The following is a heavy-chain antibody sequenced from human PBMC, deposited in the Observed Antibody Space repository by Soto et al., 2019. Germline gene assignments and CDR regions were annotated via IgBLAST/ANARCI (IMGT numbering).Heavy chain of an antibody. J-gene: IGHJ4*02. CDR2: ISYDGSNK. CDR3: ATDYGSGWTMGDF. CDR1: GFTFSSYG. D-gene: IGHD6-19*01. V-gene: IGHV3-30*03. Sequence: QVQLVESGGGVVQPGRSLRLSCAASGFTFSSYGMHWVRQAPGKGLEWLAVISYDGSNKYYADSVKGRFTISRDNSKNTQYLKVNSLRAEDTAMYYCATDYGSGWTMGDFWGQGTLVTVSS.